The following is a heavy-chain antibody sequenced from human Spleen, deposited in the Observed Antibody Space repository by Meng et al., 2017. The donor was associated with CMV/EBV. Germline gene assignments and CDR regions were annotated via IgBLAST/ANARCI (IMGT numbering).Heavy chain of an antibody. Sequence: ASVKVSCKASGYTFTGYYMHWVRQAPGQGLEWMGWINPNSGGTNYAQKFQDRVTVTSDTSIRTAYMELSRLRSDDTALYYCARERFLVPAASPDYYYYGMDVWGQGTTVTVSS. J-gene: IGHJ6*02. CDR3: ARERFLVPAASPDYYYYGMDV. CDR2: INPNSGGT. V-gene: IGHV1-2*02. CDR1: GYTFTGYY. D-gene: IGHD2-2*01.